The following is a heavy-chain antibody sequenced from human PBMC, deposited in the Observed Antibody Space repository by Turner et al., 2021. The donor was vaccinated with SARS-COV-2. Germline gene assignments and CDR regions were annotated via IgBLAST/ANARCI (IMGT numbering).Heavy chain of an antibody. CDR1: SGSISSSAYH. CDR2: FFYSGST. V-gene: IGHV4-39*01. D-gene: IGHD6-19*01. CDR3: ARQVSILGRWLAPFDS. J-gene: IGHJ4*02. Sequence: QLQLQESGPGLVKPSETLSLTCTVSSGSISSSAYHWGWIRQPPGKGLEWIGSFFYSGSTYYSPSLKSRITISVDTSKNQFSLNLSSVTAADTAVYYCARQVSILGRWLAPFDSWGQGTLVTVSS.